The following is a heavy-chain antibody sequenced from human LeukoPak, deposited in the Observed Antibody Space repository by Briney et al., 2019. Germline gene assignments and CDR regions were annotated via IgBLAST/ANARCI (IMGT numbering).Heavy chain of an antibody. CDR3: ARGIVATLFH. Sequence: SETLSLTCTVSGGSISSGGYYWSWIRQHPGRGLEWIGHIYYSGSTYYNPSLKSRVTISVDTSKNQFSLKLSSVTAADTAVYYCARGIVATLFHWGQGTLVTVSS. J-gene: IGHJ4*02. V-gene: IGHV4-31*03. D-gene: IGHD5-12*01. CDR2: IYYSGST. CDR1: GGSISSGGYY.